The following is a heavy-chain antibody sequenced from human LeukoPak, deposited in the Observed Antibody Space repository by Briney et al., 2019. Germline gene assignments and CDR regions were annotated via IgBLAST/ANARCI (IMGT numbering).Heavy chain of an antibody. D-gene: IGHD6-13*01. Sequence: GESLKISCKGSGYTFTNYWIGWVRLMPGKGLEWMGIIFPRDSDTRYSPSFQGQVAISADKSISTAYLQWSSLKASDTATYYCARHKGDGSSWYPDFYYYGLDVWGQGTTVTVS. CDR1: GYTFTNYW. V-gene: IGHV5-51*01. CDR3: ARHKGDGSSWYPDFYYYGLDV. CDR2: IFPRDSDT. J-gene: IGHJ6*02.